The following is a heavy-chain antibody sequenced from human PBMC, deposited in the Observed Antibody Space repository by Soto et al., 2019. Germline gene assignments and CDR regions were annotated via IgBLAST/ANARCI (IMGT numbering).Heavy chain of an antibody. Sequence: SGGSLRLSCAASGFTFDDYGMSWVRQAPGKGLEWVSGINWNGGSTGYADSVKGRFTISRDNAKNTLYLQMNSLRAEDTAVYYRAKEGYTYYYDSSGPYWGQGTLVTVSS. CDR3: AKEGYTYYYDSSGPY. CDR1: GFTFDDYG. CDR2: INWNGGST. D-gene: IGHD3-22*01. J-gene: IGHJ4*02. V-gene: IGHV3-20*04.